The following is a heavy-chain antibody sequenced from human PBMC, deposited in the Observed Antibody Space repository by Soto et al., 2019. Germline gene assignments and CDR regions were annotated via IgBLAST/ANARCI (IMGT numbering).Heavy chain of an antibody. D-gene: IGHD5-12*01. CDR2: ISTYNGDT. Sequence: GASVKVSCKASGYTFTRSGISWVRQAPGQGLEWMGWISTYNGDTNYAQTFQGKVTMTTDTSKSTVHKEVRSLRSEDTAFYYFAGEGVAPYYYYGMDVWGQGTPVTVSS. CDR3: AGEGVAPYYYYGMDV. CDR1: GYTFTRSG. V-gene: IGHV1-18*01. J-gene: IGHJ6*02.